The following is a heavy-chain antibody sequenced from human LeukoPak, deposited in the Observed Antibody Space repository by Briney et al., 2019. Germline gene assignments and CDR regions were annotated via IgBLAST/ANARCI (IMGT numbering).Heavy chain of an antibody. CDR1: GGSFSGYY. J-gene: IGHJ4*02. V-gene: IGHV4-34*01. D-gene: IGHD6-13*01. Sequence: SETLSLTCAVYGGSFSGYYWSWIRQPPGKGLEWIGEINHSGSTNYNPSRKSRVTISVDTSKNQFSLKLSSVTAADTAVYYCARGRYSSSWTDYWGQGTLVTVSS. CDR3: ARGRYSSSWTDY. CDR2: INHSGST.